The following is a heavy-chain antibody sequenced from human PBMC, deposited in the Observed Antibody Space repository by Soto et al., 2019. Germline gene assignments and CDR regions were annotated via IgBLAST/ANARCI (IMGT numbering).Heavy chain of an antibody. CDR1: GSTFTSYY. Sequence: QVQLVQSGAEVQKPGASVKVSCKASGSTFTSYYMHWVRKAPGQGLEWMGIINPSGGSTSYAEKFQDRVTMTRDTSTRTVYMELSSLRSEDTAVYYCSRDLRTYYYDSSGWEFDYWGQGTLHTVSS. CDR3: SRDLRTYYYDSSGWEFDY. D-gene: IGHD3-22*01. J-gene: IGHJ4*02. CDR2: INPSGGST. V-gene: IGHV1-46*01.